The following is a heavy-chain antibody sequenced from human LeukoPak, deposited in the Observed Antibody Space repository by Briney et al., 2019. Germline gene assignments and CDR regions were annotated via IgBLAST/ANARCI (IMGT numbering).Heavy chain of an antibody. D-gene: IGHD3-9*01. J-gene: IGHJ4*02. CDR2: IRSRAYGGTA. Sequence: GRSLRLSCTASGFTFGDHSVSWFRQAPGKGLEWVGFIRSRAYGGTAEYAASVKGRFTISRDDSKSVAYLQMDSLKTEDTAVYYCTREIRYFDWFQADYWGQGTLVTVSS. CDR1: GFTFGDHS. CDR3: TREIRYFDWFQADY. V-gene: IGHV3-49*03.